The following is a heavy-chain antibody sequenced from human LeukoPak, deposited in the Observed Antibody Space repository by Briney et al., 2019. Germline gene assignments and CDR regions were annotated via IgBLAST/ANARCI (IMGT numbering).Heavy chain of an antibody. CDR3: ARDLMWLVDY. CDR2: VSKHGRID. D-gene: IGHD6-19*01. CDR1: GFIFSDYD. Sequence: GGSLRLSCAASGFIFSDYDMHWARQAPGKGLEWLAYVSKHGRIDYYADSVKGRFTASRDNSRSTAYLQMNSLTPDDSAVYHCARDLMWLVDYWGQGTLVTVSA. J-gene: IGHJ4*02. V-gene: IGHV3-30*03.